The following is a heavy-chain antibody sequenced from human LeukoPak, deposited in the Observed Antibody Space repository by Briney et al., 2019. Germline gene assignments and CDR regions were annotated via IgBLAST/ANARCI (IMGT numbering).Heavy chain of an antibody. D-gene: IGHD1-26*01. Sequence: ASVKVSCKVSGYTLTELSMHWVRQAPGKGLEWMGGFDPEDSETIYAQKFQGRVTMTEDTSTDTAYMELSSLRSEDTAVYYCATDRGSYYFIDYWGQGTLVTVSS. CDR3: ATDRGSYYFIDY. J-gene: IGHJ4*02. CDR1: GYTLTELS. V-gene: IGHV1-24*01. CDR2: FDPEDSET.